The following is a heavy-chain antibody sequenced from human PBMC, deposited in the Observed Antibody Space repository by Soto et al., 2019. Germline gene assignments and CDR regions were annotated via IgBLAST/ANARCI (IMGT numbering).Heavy chain of an antibody. CDR1: GGSFSGYY. Sequence: QVQLQQWGAGLLKPSETLSLTCAVYGGSFSGYYWSWIRKPPGKGLECIGEINHSGSTNYNPSLKSRVTISVDTSKNQLSLKLSSVTAADTAVYYCARGRIPGYGSGSYSYYFDYWGQGTLVTVSS. V-gene: IGHV4-34*01. CDR3: ARGRIPGYGSGSYSYYFDY. J-gene: IGHJ4*02. CDR2: INHSGST. D-gene: IGHD3-10*01.